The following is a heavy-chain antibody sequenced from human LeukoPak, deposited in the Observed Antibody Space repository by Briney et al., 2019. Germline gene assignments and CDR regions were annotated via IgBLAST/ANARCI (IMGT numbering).Heavy chain of an antibody. CDR2: ISYDGSNK. Sequence: PGRSLRLSCAASGFTFSSYGMHWVRQAPGKGLEWVAVISYDGSNKYYADSVKGRFTISRDNSKNTLYLQMNSLRAEDTAVYYCARDPNWNAGGGYFDYWGQGTLVTVSS. CDR3: ARDPNWNAGGGYFDY. CDR1: GFTFSSYG. D-gene: IGHD1-20*01. J-gene: IGHJ4*02. V-gene: IGHV3-30*03.